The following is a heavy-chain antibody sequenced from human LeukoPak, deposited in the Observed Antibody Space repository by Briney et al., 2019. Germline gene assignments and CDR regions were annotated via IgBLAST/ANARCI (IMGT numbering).Heavy chain of an antibody. Sequence: ASVKVSCKASGYTFTSYGISWVRQAPGQGLEWMGWISAYNGNTNYAQKLQGRVTMTTDTSTSTACMELRSLRSDDTAVYYCARASYYYGSGYLPFDYWGQGTLVTVSS. CDR3: ARASYYYGSGYLPFDY. J-gene: IGHJ4*02. CDR1: GYTFTSYG. D-gene: IGHD3-10*01. CDR2: ISAYNGNT. V-gene: IGHV1-18*01.